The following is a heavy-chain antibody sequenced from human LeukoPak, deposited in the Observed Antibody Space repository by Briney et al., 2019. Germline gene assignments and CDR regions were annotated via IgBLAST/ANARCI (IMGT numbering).Heavy chain of an antibody. CDR1: GYTFSNYD. CDR3: ARRNKDDDNFRLVDY. Sequence: ASVKVSCKASGYTFSNYDINWVRQATGQGLEWMGWMNPSSGNTGYAQKFQGRVTMTRNTSISTAYMELSSLTSEDTAVYYCARRNKDDDNFRLVDYWGQGTLVTVSS. J-gene: IGHJ4*02. D-gene: IGHD5-24*01. V-gene: IGHV1-8*01. CDR2: MNPSSGNT.